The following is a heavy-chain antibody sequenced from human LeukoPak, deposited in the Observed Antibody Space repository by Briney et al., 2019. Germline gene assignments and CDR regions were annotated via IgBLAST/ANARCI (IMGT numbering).Heavy chain of an antibody. J-gene: IGHJ4*02. Sequence: PGGSLRLSXAASGFTVSSNYMSWVRQAPGKGLEWVSVIYSGGSTYYADSVKGRFTISRDNSKNTLYLQMNSLGAEDTAVYYCARDSDDYGDYWGQGTLVTVSS. CDR3: ARDSDDYGDY. CDR2: IYSGGST. D-gene: IGHD2-21*01. V-gene: IGHV3-66*02. CDR1: GFTVSSNY.